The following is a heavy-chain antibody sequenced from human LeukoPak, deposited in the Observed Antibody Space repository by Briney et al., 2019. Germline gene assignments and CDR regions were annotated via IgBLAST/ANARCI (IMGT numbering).Heavy chain of an antibody. Sequence: GGSLRLSCAASGFRLSSYDMNWVRQAPGKGLEWVSSISTTSTYIYYRYSVKGRFTISRDNARNSLYLQMNGLRAEDTAVYYCARADCFSSTCYLRSSWFDPWGQGTLVTVSS. CDR2: ISTTSTYI. CDR1: GFRLSSYD. CDR3: ARADCFSSTCYLRSSWFDP. V-gene: IGHV3-21*01. D-gene: IGHD2-2*01. J-gene: IGHJ5*02.